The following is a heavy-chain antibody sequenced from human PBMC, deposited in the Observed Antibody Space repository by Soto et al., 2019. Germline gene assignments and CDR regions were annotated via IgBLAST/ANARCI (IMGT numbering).Heavy chain of an antibody. V-gene: IGHV4-34*01. CDR2: INHSGST. Sequence: QVQLQQWGAGLLKPSETLSLTCAVYGGSFSGYYWSWIRQPPGKGLEWIGEINHSGSTNYNPSLKSRVTISVDRYKNQFSLKLSSLTAAETAVYYCARGRGKVGATPDYWGQGTMVPVSS. CDR1: GGSFSGYY. D-gene: IGHD1-26*01. CDR3: ARGRGKVGATPDY. J-gene: IGHJ4*02.